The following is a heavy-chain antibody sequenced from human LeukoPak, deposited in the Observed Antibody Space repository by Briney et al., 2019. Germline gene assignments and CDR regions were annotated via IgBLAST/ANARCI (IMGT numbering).Heavy chain of an antibody. V-gene: IGHV1-18*04. CDR3: AREQLGPETQFDY. CDR1: GYTFTASY. J-gene: IGHJ4*02. Sequence: GASVSVSCKASGYTFTASYMHWVRQAPGQGLEWMGWISAYNGNTNYAHKVQGRVTMTTDTSTSTAYMELRSLRSDDTAVYYCAREQLGPETQFDYWGQGTLVTVSS. D-gene: IGHD6-13*01. CDR2: ISAYNGNT.